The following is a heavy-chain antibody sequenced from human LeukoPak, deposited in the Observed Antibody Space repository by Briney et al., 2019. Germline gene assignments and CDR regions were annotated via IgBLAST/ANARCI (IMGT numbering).Heavy chain of an antibody. J-gene: IGHJ4*02. CDR1: GYTFTNYA. CDR2: IIPIFGTA. D-gene: IGHD3-3*01. V-gene: IGHV1-69*13. Sequence: SVKVSCKASGYTFTNYAISWVRQAPGQGLEWMGGIIPIFGTANYAQKFQGRVTITADESTSTAYMELSSLRSEDTAVYYCARVGGFLEWLSYFDYWGQGTLVTVSS. CDR3: ARVGGFLEWLSYFDY.